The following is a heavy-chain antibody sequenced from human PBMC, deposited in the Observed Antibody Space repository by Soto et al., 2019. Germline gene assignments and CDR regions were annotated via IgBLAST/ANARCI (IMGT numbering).Heavy chain of an antibody. CDR2: INNDGSDT. D-gene: IGHD3-16*01. CDR1: GFALSTNC. J-gene: IGHJ4*02. V-gene: IGHV3-74*01. Sequence: EVQLVESGGGLVQPGGSLRLSCAASGFALSTNCMHWVRHAPGQGLVWVSHINNDGSDTTYADSVKGRFTISRDNAKNTLYLQMDSLRAEDTAVYYCAAWGLDDYWGQGTPVTVSS. CDR3: AAWGLDDY.